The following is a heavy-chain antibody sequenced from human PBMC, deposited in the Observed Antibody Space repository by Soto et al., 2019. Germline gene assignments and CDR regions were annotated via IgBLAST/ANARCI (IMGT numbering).Heavy chain of an antibody. CDR1: GASMNSFH. J-gene: IGHJ5*02. Sequence: SETLSLTCTVSGASMNSFHWSWIRQPAGKGLEWIGHIHSSGSTNYNPSLKSRVTMSVDTSKNQFSLRLMSLTAADTAVYYCARDQGVAAAGITWFDPWGQGSLVTVSS. CDR3: ARDQGVAAAGITWFDP. V-gene: IGHV4-4*07. D-gene: IGHD6-13*01. CDR2: IHSSGST.